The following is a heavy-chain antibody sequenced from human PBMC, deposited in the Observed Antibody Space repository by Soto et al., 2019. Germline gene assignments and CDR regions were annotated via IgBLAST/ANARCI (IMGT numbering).Heavy chain of an antibody. J-gene: IGHJ4*02. Sequence: QVQLVQSGAEVKKPGSSVKVSCKASGGTFSSYVMTWVRQAPGQGLEWMGRIIPMFGITDYAPKFQGIFTITSDKPTATAYMELSSLRSEDTSIYYYARDTALINAAVGIAHWGQGSLVTVSS. CDR1: GGTFSSYV. CDR3: ARDTALINAAVGIAH. V-gene: IGHV1-69*04. CDR2: IIPMFGIT. D-gene: IGHD6-13*01.